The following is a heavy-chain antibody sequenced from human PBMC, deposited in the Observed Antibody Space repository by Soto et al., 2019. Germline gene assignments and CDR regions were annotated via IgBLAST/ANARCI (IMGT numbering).Heavy chain of an antibody. CDR1: GFTFSSYA. J-gene: IGHJ4*02. CDR3: ARGPSSLTRFDY. D-gene: IGHD2-2*01. Sequence: VQLVESGGGVAQPGRSLRLSCAASGFTFSSYAMHWVRQAPGKGLEWVAVISYDGSNKYYADSVKGRFTISRDNSKNTLYLQMNSLRAEDTAVYYCARGPSSLTRFDYWGQGTLVTVSS. CDR2: ISYDGSNK. V-gene: IGHV3-30-3*01.